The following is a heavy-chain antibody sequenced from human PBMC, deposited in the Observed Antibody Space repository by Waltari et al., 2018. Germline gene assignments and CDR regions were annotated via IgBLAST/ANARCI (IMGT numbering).Heavy chain of an antibody. D-gene: IGHD3-10*01. CDR3: ARVVLLWFGGPYGMDV. J-gene: IGHJ6*02. CDR2: INHSGST. V-gene: IGHV4-34*01. Sequence: QVQLQQWGAGLLKPSETLSLTCAVYGGSFSGYYWSWIRQPPGKGLEWIGEINHSGSTNYNPALKSGVTISVDTSKNQFSLKLSSVTAADTAVYYCARVVLLWFGGPYGMDVWGQGTTVTVSS. CDR1: GGSFSGYY.